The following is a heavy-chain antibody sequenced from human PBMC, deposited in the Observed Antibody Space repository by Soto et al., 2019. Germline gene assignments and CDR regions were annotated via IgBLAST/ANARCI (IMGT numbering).Heavy chain of an antibody. CDR3: ARETIPLWFGELLFYFDY. CDR1: GFTFSSYA. V-gene: IGHV3-30-3*01. J-gene: IGHJ4*02. CDR2: ISYDGSNK. Sequence: QVQLVESGGGVVQPGRSLRLSCAASGFTFSSYAMHWVRQAPGKGLEWVAVISYDGSNKYYADSVKGRFTISRDNSKNTXXLQTNSLRAEDTAVYYCARETIPLWFGELLFYFDYWGQGTLVTVSS. D-gene: IGHD3-10*01.